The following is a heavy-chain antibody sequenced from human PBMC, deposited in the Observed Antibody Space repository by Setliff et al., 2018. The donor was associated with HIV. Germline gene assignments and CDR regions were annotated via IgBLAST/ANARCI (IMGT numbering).Heavy chain of an antibody. D-gene: IGHD1-26*01. J-gene: IGHJ4*02. CDR1: GFSVSSNY. V-gene: IGHV3-53*04. CDR3: ARDPILGGPDFFDY. Sequence: GGSLRLSCAASGFSVSSNYMSWVRQAPGKGLEWVSVIYAAGSTYYADSVKGRFTISRHNSKNTLYLQLNSLRAEDTAVYYCARDPILGGPDFFDYWGQGTLVTVSS. CDR2: IYAAGST.